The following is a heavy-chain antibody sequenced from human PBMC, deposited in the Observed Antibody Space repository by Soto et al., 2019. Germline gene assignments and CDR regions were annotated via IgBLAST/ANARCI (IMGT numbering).Heavy chain of an antibody. J-gene: IGHJ4*02. CDR1: GGSFNGYY. V-gene: IGHV4-34*01. CDR3: TYTMVGPSAVFDY. Sequence: QVQLQQWGAGLLKPSETLSLTCAVSGGSFNGYYWSWIRQSPGKGLEWIGEINPSGTTRYNPSLKHRPTISVDTSQPQCSLRLTSVPAADTAVYYCTYTMVGPSAVFDYWGQGALVTVSS. CDR2: INPSGTT. D-gene: IGHD3-10*01.